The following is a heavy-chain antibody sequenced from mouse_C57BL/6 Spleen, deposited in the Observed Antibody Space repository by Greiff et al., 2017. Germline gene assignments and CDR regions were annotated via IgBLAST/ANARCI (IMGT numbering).Heavy chain of an antibody. CDR1: GYTFTSYW. CDR2: IDPSDSET. J-gene: IGHJ2*01. D-gene: IGHD2-4*01. V-gene: IGHV1-52*01. CDR3: GRWVYDYDGEGCYCGC. Sequence: QVQLQQPGAELVRPGSSVKLSCKASGYTFTSYWMHWVKQRPIQGLEWIGNIDPSDSETHYNQKFKDKATLTVDKSSSTAYMQLSSLTSEDSAVYYCGRWVYDYDGEGCYCGCWGQGTTLTVSS.